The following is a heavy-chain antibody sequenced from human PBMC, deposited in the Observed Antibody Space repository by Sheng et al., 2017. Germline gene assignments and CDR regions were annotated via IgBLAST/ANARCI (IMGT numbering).Heavy chain of an antibody. CDR1: GIKFSDYY. V-gene: IGHV3-11*04. CDR3: ARNRHGGPHQLGIFDF. CDR2: ISSGSRSS. D-gene: IGHD3-16*01. J-gene: IGHJ4*02. Sequence: QVQLVESGGDLVKPGGSLRLSCAGSGIKFSDYYMSWFRQAPGKGLEWISYISSGSRSSDYADSVQGRFSISRDNSKDTLYLQMNNLRLEETAIYYCARNRHGGPHQLGIFDFWGLGTLVTVSS.